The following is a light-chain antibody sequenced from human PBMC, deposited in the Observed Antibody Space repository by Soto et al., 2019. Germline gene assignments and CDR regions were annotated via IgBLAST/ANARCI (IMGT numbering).Light chain of an antibody. V-gene: IGKV3D-20*02. J-gene: IGKJ5*01. CDR1: QSVSSSY. Sequence: NVFTQPPGPLSLSPGERATLSCRAIQSVSSSYLAWYQQKPVQAPRLLIYGASSRATGIPDRFSGSGSGTDFTLTIGSLEPEDFAVYYCQQRSNWPPIAVGQGTRLEIK. CDR2: GAS. CDR3: QQRSNWPPIA.